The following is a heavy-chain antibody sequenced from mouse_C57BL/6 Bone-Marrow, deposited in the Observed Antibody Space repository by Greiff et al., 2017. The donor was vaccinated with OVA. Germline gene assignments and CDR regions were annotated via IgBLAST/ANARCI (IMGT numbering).Heavy chain of an antibody. CDR1: GYTFTSYW. V-gene: IGHV1-69*01. CDR3: ARGNSNYGDY. D-gene: IGHD2-5*01. Sequence: QVQLQQPGAELVMPGASVKLSCKASGYTFTSYWMHWVKQRPGQGLEWIGEIDPSDSDTNYNQKFKGKSTLTVDKSSSTAYMQLSSLTSEDSAVYYCARGNSNYGDYWGQGTTLTVSS. CDR2: IDPSDSDT. J-gene: IGHJ2*01.